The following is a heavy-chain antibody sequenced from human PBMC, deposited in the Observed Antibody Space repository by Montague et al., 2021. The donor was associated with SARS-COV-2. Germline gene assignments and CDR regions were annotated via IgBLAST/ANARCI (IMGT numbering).Heavy chain of an antibody. D-gene: IGHD3-16*02. CDR3: ARGYDYVWGSYRYLHWLDP. V-gene: IGHV4-34*01. CDR1: GWSFSGYY. J-gene: IGHJ5*02. Sequence: SETLSLTCAGYGWSFSGYYWRWIRQPPRKWLEWFGEINHSGSTNYNPSLKSRVTISVDTSKNQFSLKLSSVTAADTAVYYCARGYDYVWGSYRYLHWLDPWGQGTLVNGSS. CDR2: INHSGST.